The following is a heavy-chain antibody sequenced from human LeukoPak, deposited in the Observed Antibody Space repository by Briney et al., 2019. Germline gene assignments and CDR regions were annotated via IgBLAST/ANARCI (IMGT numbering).Heavy chain of an antibody. Sequence: ASVKVSCKASGGTFSGYAISWVRQPPGQGLEWMGGINPIFGTTNYAHKFQGRVTITADKSTSTAYMELSSLRSEDTAVYYCARRPPYDSSGYYSPGYYYYMDVWGKGTTVTVSS. J-gene: IGHJ6*03. CDR3: ARRPPYDSSGYYSPGYYYYMDV. CDR1: GGTFSGYA. CDR2: INPIFGTT. D-gene: IGHD3-22*01. V-gene: IGHV1-69*06.